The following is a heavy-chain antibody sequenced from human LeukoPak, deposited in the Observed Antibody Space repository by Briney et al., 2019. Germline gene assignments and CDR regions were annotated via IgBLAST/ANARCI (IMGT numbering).Heavy chain of an antibody. CDR1: GGSISGYY. D-gene: IGHD4-17*01. CDR2: ISYSGST. CDR3: ARPYGAAGLD. J-gene: IGHJ4*02. Sequence: SETLSLTCTVSGGSISGYYWSWIRQPPGKGLEWIGYISYSGSTNYDPSLKSRVTISVDTSKNQFSLKLSSVTAADTAVYYCARPYGAAGLDWGQGTLVTVSS. V-gene: IGHV4-59*08.